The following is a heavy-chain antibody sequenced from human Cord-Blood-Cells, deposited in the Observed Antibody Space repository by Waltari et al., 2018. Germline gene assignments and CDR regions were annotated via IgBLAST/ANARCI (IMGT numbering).Heavy chain of an antibody. V-gene: IGHV1-2*02. CDR1: GYTFTGYY. Sequence: QVQLVQSGAEVKKPGASVKVSCKASGYTFTGYYMHWVRQAPGQGLEWMEWSNPNGGGTNYAQKFQGRVTMTRDTSISTAYMELSRLRSDDTAVYYCARDLGAAAGTHWFDPWGQGTLVTVSS. CDR2: SNPNGGGT. J-gene: IGHJ5*02. CDR3: ARDLGAAAGTHWFDP. D-gene: IGHD6-13*01.